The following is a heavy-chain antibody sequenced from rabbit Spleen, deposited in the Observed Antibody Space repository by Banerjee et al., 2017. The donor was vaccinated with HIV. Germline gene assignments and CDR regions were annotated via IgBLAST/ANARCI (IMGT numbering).Heavy chain of an antibody. CDR1: GFSFSSSYW. CDR3: ARDSGTSFSTYGMDL. V-gene: IGHV1S45*01. D-gene: IGHD8-1*01. CDR2: IDAGSSGST. Sequence: QEQLVESGGGLVQPEGSLTLTCTVSGFSFSSSYWICWVRQAPGKGLEWIACIDAGSSGSTYSATWAKGRFTISKTSSTTVTLQMTSLTAADTATYFCARDSGTSFSTYGMDLWGQGTLVTVS. J-gene: IGHJ6*01.